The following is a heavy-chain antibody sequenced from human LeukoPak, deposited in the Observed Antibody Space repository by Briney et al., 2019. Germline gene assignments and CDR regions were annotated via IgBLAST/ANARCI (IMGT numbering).Heavy chain of an antibody. CDR3: ARTPSGTWGLYLMDY. Sequence: PGASVKVSCKASGGTFSSYAISWVRQAPGQGLEWMGGIIPIFGTANYAQKFQGRVTITADESTSTAYMELSSLRSEDTAVYYCARTPSGTWGLYLMDYWGQGTLVTVSS. J-gene: IGHJ4*02. D-gene: IGHD3-10*01. CDR2: IIPIFGTA. V-gene: IGHV1-69*13. CDR1: GGTFSSYA.